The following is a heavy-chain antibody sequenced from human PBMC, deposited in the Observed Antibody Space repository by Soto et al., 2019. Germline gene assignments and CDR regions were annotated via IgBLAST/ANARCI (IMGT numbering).Heavy chain of an antibody. CDR2: ISGSSSYI. J-gene: IGHJ4*02. D-gene: IGHD3-3*01. CDR3: TSSSFWSGYSYY. V-gene: IGHV3-21*01. CDR1: GITFSSYT. Sequence: EVQLVESGGGLVKPGGSLRLSCAASGITFSSYTMNWVRQAPGKGLEWVSSISGSSSYIYYADSVKGRFTITRDNAKNSLYLQMHSLRAEDTAVYYCTSSSFWSGYSYYWGQGTLVTVSS.